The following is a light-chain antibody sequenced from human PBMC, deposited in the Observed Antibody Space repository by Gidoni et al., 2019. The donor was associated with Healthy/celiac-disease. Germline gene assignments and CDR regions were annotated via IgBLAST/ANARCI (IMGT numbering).Light chain of an antibody. J-gene: IGKJ1*01. CDR2: DAS. CDR3: QQRSNWPPWT. CDR1: QSVSSY. Sequence: EIGSTQSPATLSLSPGERATLSCRASQSVSSYLAWYQQQPGPAPRLLIYDASNRATGIPARFSGSGSGTDFTLTISSLEPEDFAVYYCQQRSNWPPWTFGQGTKVEIK. V-gene: IGKV3-11*01.